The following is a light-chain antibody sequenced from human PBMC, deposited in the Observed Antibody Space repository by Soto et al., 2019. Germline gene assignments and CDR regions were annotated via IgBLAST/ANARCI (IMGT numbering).Light chain of an antibody. Sequence: DIQMTQSPSSLSASVGDRVTITCQASQNISNYLNWYQQKPGKVPKLLIYDASNLETGVPSRFSGSGSGTDFTFNISSLQPEDIATYYCQQYYNRPLTFGGGTKVEIK. CDR2: DAS. CDR3: QQYYNRPLT. CDR1: QNISNY. V-gene: IGKV1-33*01. J-gene: IGKJ4*01.